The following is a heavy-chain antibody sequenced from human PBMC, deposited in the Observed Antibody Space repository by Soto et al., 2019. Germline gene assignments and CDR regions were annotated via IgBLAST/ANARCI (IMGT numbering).Heavy chain of an antibody. Sequence: QVQLQQWGAGLLKPSETLSLTCAVYGGSFSGYYWSWIRQPPGKGLEWIGEINHSGSTNYNPSLKSRVTISVDTSKTQFSMKLSYVTAAVTAVYSGARGKASVVPATMRRTRHGGYLYYSGQRTLVTVSS. CDR1: GGSFSGYY. V-gene: IGHV4-34*01. CDR3: ARGKASVVPATMRRTRHGGYLYY. J-gene: IGHJ4*02. CDR2: INHSGST. D-gene: IGHD2-2*01.